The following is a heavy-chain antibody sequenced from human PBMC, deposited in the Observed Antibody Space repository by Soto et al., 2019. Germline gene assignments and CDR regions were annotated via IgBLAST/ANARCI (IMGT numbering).Heavy chain of an antibody. D-gene: IGHD6-19*01. Sequence: SETLSLTCTVSGGSISSYYWSWIRQPPGKGLEWIGYIYYSGSTNYNPSLKSRVTISVDTSKNQFSLKLSSVTAADTAVYYCGRGVAVAGTFDAFDIWGQGTMVTVSS. J-gene: IGHJ3*02. CDR1: GGSISSYY. CDR3: GRGVAVAGTFDAFDI. V-gene: IGHV4-59*01. CDR2: IYYSGST.